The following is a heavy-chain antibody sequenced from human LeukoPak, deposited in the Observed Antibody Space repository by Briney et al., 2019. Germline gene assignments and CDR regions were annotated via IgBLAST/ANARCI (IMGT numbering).Heavy chain of an antibody. D-gene: IGHD2-21*01. V-gene: IGHV1-58*01. CDR2: IVVGSGNT. CDR1: GFTFTSSA. CDR3: AAVEPGLTPFDY. J-gene: IGHJ4*02. Sequence: SVKVSCKASGFTFTSSAVQWVRQARGQRLEWIGWIVVGSGNTNYAQKFQERVTITRDMSTSTAYMELSSLRSEDTAVYYCAAVEPGLTPFDYWGQGTLVTVSS.